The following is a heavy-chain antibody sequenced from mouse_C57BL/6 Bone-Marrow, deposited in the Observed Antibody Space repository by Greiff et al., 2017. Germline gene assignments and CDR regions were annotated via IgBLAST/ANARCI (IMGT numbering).Heavy chain of an antibody. CDR1: GYTFTSYW. V-gene: IGHV1-55*01. CDR2: IYPGSGST. Sequence: VQLQQPGAELVKPGASVKMSCTASGYTFTSYWITWVKQRPGQGLEWIGDIYPGSGSTNYNEKFKSKATLTVDTSSSTAYMQLSRLTSEDSAVYYCAREDYYGSSYDYWGQGTTLTVSS. CDR3: AREDYYGSSYDY. J-gene: IGHJ2*01. D-gene: IGHD1-1*01.